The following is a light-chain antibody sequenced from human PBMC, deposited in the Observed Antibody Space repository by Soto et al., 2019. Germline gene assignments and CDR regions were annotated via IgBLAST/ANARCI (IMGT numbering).Light chain of an antibody. CDR3: QQYNNWPSLT. Sequence: EIVMTQSPATLSVSPGERATLSCRASQSIRSNLAWYQQRPGQAPRLLIYGASSRATGIPARFSGGGSGTEFTLTIGSLQSEDFAVYYCQQYNNWPSLTFGQRTKVDI. CDR1: QSIRSN. V-gene: IGKV3-15*01. J-gene: IGKJ1*01. CDR2: GAS.